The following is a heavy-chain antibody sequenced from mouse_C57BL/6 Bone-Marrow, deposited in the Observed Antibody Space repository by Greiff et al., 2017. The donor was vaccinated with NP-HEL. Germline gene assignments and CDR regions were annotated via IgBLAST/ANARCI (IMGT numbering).Heavy chain of an antibody. D-gene: IGHD2-1*01. CDR3: ARGGWYHWYFDV. CDR2: IDPSDSYT. Sequence: VQLQQPGAELVRPGTSVKLSCKASGYTFTSYWMHWVKQRPGQGLEWIGVIDPSDSYTNYNQKFKGKATLTVDTSSSTAYMQLSSLTSEDSAVYYCARGGWYHWYFDVWGTGTTVTVSS. V-gene: IGHV1-59*01. J-gene: IGHJ1*03. CDR1: GYTFTSYW.